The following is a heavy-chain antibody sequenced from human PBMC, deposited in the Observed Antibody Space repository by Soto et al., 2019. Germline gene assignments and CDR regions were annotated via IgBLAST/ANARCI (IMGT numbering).Heavy chain of an antibody. V-gene: IGHV5-10-1*01. D-gene: IGHD3-3*01. J-gene: IGHJ6*02. CDR2: IDPSDSYT. CDR1: GYSFTSYW. Sequence: GESLKISCKGSGYSFTSYWISWVRQMPGKGLEWMGRIDPSDSYTNYSPSFQGHVTISADKSISTAYLQWSSLKASDTAMYYCAMNYDFWSGYSPAYYYYGMDFWAQGTTVTGSS. CDR3: AMNYDFWSGYSPAYYYYGMDF.